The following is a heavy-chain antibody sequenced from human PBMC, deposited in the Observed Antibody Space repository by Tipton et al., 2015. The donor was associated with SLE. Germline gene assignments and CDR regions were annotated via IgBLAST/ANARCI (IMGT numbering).Heavy chain of an antibody. V-gene: IGHV1-69*01. CDR1: GGTFSSYA. D-gene: IGHD3-22*01. Sequence: QSGAEVKKPGSSVKVSCKASGGTFSSYAISWVRQAPGQGLEWMGGIIPISGTANYAQKFQGRVTITADESTSTAYMELSSLRSEDTAVYYCASYDSSGPTGAFDIWGQGTMVTVSS. CDR2: IIPISGTA. J-gene: IGHJ3*02. CDR3: ASYDSSGPTGAFDI.